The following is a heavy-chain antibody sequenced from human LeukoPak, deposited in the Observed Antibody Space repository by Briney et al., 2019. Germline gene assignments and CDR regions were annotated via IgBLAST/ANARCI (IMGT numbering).Heavy chain of an antibody. CDR2: INAGNGNT. D-gene: IGHD2-15*01. CDR3: ARVLGLILSVLGY. V-gene: IGHV1-3*01. CDR1: EYTFTSYA. Sequence: ASVKVSCKASEYTFTSYAMHWVRQAPGQRLEWMGWINAGNGNTKYSQKFQGRVTITRDTSASTAYMELSSLRSEDTAVYYCARVLGLILSVLGYWGQGTLVTVSS. J-gene: IGHJ4*02.